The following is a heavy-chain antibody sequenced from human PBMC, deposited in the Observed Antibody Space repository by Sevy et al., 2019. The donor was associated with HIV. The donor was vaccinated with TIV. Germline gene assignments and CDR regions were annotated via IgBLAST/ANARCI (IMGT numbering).Heavy chain of an antibody. CDR3: AKGGGYSYGYMGSSNDAFDI. CDR2: ISYDGSNK. V-gene: IGHV3-30*18. CDR1: GFTFSSYG. D-gene: IGHD5-18*01. Sequence: GSLRLSCAASGFTFSSYGMHWVRQAPGKGLEWVAVISYDGSNKYYADSVKGRFTISRDNSKNTLYLQMNSLRAEDTAVYYCAKGGGYSYGYMGSSNDAFDIWGQGTMVTVSS. J-gene: IGHJ3*02.